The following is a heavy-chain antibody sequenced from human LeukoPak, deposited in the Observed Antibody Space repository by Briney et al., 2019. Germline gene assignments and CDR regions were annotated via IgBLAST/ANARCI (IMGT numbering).Heavy chain of an antibody. V-gene: IGHV4-38-2*02. Sequence: PSETLSLTCTVSGYSISSGYYWGWIRQPPGKGLEWIGSIYHSGSTYYNPSLKSRVTISVDTSKNQFSLKLSSVTAADTAVYYCARQYYYDSSGDLDYWGQGTLVTVSS. D-gene: IGHD3-22*01. J-gene: IGHJ4*02. CDR2: IYHSGST. CDR3: ARQYYYDSSGDLDY. CDR1: GYSISSGYY.